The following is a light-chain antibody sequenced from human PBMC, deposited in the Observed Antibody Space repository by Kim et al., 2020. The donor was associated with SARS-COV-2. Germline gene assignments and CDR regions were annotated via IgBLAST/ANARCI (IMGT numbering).Light chain of an antibody. CDR2: ASS. CDR3: QQSYSTPRLT. V-gene: IGKV1-39*01. Sequence: SVGDRFTITCRASQSISSYLNLYQQKPGKAPKLLIYASSSLQSGVPSRFSGSGSGTDFTLTISSLQPEDFATYYCQQSYSTPRLTFGGGTKVDIQ. CDR1: QSISSY. J-gene: IGKJ4*01.